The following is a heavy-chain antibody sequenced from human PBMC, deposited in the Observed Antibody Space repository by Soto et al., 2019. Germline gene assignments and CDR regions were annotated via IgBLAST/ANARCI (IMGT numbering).Heavy chain of an antibody. CDR3: ARDKRYNWNDEGWFDP. V-gene: IGHV1-8*01. J-gene: IGHJ5*02. CDR2: MNPNSGNT. D-gene: IGHD1-20*01. CDR1: GYSFSDYD. Sequence: QVQLVQSGAEVKKPGASVKVSCKASGYSFSDYDINWVRQATGQGPDWMGWMNPNSGNTGYAQKFQGRVTMTRTTSINTAYMELSSLGSEDTAVYYCARDKRYNWNDEGWFDPWGQGTLVTVSS.